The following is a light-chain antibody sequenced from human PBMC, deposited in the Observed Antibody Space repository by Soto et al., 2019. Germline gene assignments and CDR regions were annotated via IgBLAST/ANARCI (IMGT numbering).Light chain of an antibody. CDR1: QSVGSW. CDR3: QQANSFPLT. Sequence: IQMTQSPSTLSASVGDRVTITFRATQSVGSWLAWYQQKPGKAPKLLIYKASGLESGVPSRFSGSGSGTTFTLTINNLQPEDFASYFCQQANSFPLTFGGGTKVDIK. V-gene: IGKV1-5*03. J-gene: IGKJ4*01. CDR2: KAS.